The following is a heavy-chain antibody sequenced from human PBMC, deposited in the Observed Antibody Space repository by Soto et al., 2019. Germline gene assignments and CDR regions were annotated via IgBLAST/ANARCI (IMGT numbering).Heavy chain of an antibody. CDR2: ISSSGSTI. CDR1: GFTFSDYY. CDR3: ARDYNWNYVTDFDY. V-gene: IGHV3-11*01. D-gene: IGHD1-7*01. Sequence: PGGSLRLSCAASGFTFSDYYMSWIRQAPGKGLEWVSYISSSGSTIYYADSVKGRFTISRDNAKNSLYLQMNSLRAEDTAVYYCARDYNWNYVTDFDYWGQGTLVTVSS. J-gene: IGHJ4*02.